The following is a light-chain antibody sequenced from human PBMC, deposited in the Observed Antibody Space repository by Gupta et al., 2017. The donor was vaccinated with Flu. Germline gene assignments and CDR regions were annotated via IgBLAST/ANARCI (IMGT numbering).Light chain of an antibody. CDR3: SSFSGRSTRMV. CDR1: SSDVGGYDY. Sequence: QSALTQPASVSGSPGQSITISCTGTSSDVGGYDYVSWYQQHPGKAPKLIIYEVSHRPSGVSNRFSGSKSGNTASLTISGPQAEDEADYYCSSFSGRSTRMVFGGGTKLTVL. J-gene: IGLJ3*02. V-gene: IGLV2-14*01. CDR2: EVS.